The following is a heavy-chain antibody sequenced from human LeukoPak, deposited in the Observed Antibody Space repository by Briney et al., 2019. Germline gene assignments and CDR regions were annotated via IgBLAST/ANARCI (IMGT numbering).Heavy chain of an antibody. Sequence: GSLRLSCAASGFTFSSYEMNWVRQPPGKGLEWIGSIYYSGSTYYNPSLKSRVTISVDTSKNQFSLKLSSVTAADTAVYYCARGRYDSSGYNFDYWGQGTLVTVSS. CDR3: ARGRYDSSGYNFDY. CDR2: IYYSGST. J-gene: IGHJ4*02. CDR1: GFTFSSYE. D-gene: IGHD3-22*01. V-gene: IGHV4-39*07.